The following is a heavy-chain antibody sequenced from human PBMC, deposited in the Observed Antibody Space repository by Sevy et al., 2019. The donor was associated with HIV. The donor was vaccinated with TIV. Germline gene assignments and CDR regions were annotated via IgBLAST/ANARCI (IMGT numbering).Heavy chain of an antibody. J-gene: IGHJ4*02. Sequence: GGSLRLSCAASGFTFSDYNMIWIRQAPGRGLEWISYIRSTGATIYYADSVKGRFTISRDNAKNSRDLQMNSLTAGDTVVYYCARVFGIGIVGATPDYWGQRTLVTVSS. V-gene: IGHV3-11*01. D-gene: IGHD1-26*01. CDR3: ARVFGIGIVGATPDY. CDR1: GFTFSDYN. CDR2: IRSTGATI.